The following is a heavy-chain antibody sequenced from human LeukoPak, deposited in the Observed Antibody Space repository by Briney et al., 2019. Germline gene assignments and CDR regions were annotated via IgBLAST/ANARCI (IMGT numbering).Heavy chain of an antibody. V-gene: IGHV4-59*01. CDR2: IYYSGST. J-gene: IGHJ4*02. Sequence: PSETLSLTCTVSGGSISSYYWSWIRQPPGKGLEWIGYIYYSGSTNYNPSLKSRVTISVDTSKNQSSLKLSSVTAADTAVYYCAREGCSGGSCPFYYFDYWGQGTLVTVSS. D-gene: IGHD2-15*01. CDR3: AREGCSGGSCPFYYFDY. CDR1: GGSISSYY.